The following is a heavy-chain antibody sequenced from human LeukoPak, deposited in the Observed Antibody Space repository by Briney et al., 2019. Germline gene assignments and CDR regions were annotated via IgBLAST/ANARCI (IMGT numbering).Heavy chain of an antibody. V-gene: IGHV4-39*01. Sequence: SETLSLTCTVSGGPISSSSYYWGWIRQPPGKGLEWIGSIYYSGSTSYNPSLKSRVTIPVDTSKNQFSMKLSSVTAADTAVYSCASFAGSSWYRHFDHWGQGTLVTVSS. CDR3: ASFAGSSWYRHFDH. CDR2: IYYSGST. J-gene: IGHJ4*02. D-gene: IGHD6-13*01. CDR1: GGPISSSSYY.